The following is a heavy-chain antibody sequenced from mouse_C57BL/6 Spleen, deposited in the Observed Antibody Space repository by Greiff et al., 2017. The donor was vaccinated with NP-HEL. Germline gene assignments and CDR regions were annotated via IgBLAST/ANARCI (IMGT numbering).Heavy chain of an antibody. D-gene: IGHD2-5*01. CDR1: GYTFTDYN. CDR3: ARSSYSNYLGFAY. J-gene: IGHJ3*01. V-gene: IGHV1-18*01. CDR2: INPNNGGT. Sequence: EVQLVESGPELVKPGASVKIPCKASGYTFTDYNMDWVKQSHGKSLEWIGDINPNNGGTIYNQKFKGKATLTVDKSSSTAYMELRSLTSEDTAVYYCARSSYSNYLGFAYWGQGTLVTVAA.